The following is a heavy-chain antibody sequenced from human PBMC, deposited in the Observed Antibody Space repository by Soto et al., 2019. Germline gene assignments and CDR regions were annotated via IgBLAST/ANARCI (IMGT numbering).Heavy chain of an antibody. D-gene: IGHD2-2*01. CDR3: ARGRLVPAVNFDY. CDR2: IYHSGTS. J-gene: IGHJ4*02. Sequence: PSEPLSLTCAVCGECIRRSAFSWCWIRQPPGKGLEWIGYIYHSGTSFYNPSLKSRVTISVDGSKNQFSLKVNSVTAADTAVYYCARGRLVPAVNFDYWGLGTLVTVSS. V-gene: IGHV4-30-2*01. CDR1: GECIRRSAFS.